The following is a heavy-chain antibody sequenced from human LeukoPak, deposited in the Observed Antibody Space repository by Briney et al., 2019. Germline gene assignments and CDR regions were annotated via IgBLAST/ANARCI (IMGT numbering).Heavy chain of an antibody. J-gene: IGHJ6*02. CDR3: AREYYYYYGMDV. CDR1: GGSISSYY. CDR2: IYYSGST. Sequence: SETLSLTCTVSGGSISSYYWSWIRQPPGKGLEWIGYIYYSGSTNYNPSLKSRVTISVDTSKNQFSLKLSSVTAADTAVYYCAREYYYYYGMDVWGQGTTVTVSS. V-gene: IGHV4-59*12.